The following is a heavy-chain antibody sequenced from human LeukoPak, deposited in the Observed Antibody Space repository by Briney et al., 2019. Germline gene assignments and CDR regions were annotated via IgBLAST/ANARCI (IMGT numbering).Heavy chain of an antibody. CDR1: GGSFSAYY. J-gene: IGHJ4*02. V-gene: IGHV4-34*01. CDR3: ARLPLGAFAEFLNFDY. Sequence: SETLSLTCGVYGGSFSAYYWSWIRQPPGKGLEWIGDINHSGSTKYNPSLMSRVAISVDSSKNHFSLNLRSVTAADTAAYYCARLPLGAFAEFLNFDYWGQGIPVTVSS. CDR2: INHSGST. D-gene: IGHD3-10*01.